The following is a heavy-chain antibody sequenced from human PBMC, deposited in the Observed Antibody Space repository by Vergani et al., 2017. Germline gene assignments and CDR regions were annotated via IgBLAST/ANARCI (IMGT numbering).Heavy chain of an antibody. CDR1: GGTFSSYA. V-gene: IGHV1-69*12. CDR2: IIPIFGTA. D-gene: IGHD2-2*01. Sequence: QVQLVQSGAEVKKPGSSVKVSCKASGGTFSSYAISWVRQAPGQGLEWMGGIIPIFGTANYAQKFQGRVTITADESTSTAYMELSSLRSEDTAVYYCASGLCSITSCYVAGISAFDIWGQGTMVTVSS. CDR3: ASGLCSITSCYVAGISAFDI. J-gene: IGHJ3*02.